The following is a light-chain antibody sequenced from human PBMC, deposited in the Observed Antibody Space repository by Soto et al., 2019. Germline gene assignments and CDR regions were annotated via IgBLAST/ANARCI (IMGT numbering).Light chain of an antibody. CDR3: QPYGTTLI. Sequence: EIVLTQSPGTLSLSPGERATLSCRASQSISNNYLAWYQQKPGQAPRLLIYDASTRATDIADRFSGSGSGTDFTLTISELEPEDSAVYYCQPYGTTLIFGGGTKVEI. CDR2: DAS. J-gene: IGKJ4*01. V-gene: IGKV3-20*01. CDR1: QSISNNY.